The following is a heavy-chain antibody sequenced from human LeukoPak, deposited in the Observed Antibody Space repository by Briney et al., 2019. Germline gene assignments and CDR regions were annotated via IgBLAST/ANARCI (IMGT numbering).Heavy chain of an antibody. D-gene: IGHD6-19*01. CDR3: ARETIAVGFDY. J-gene: IGHJ4*02. CDR2: ISYDGSNK. Sequence: GGSLRLSCAASGFTFSSYAMPWVRQAPGKGLEWVAVISYDGSNKYYADSVKGRFTISRDNSKNTLYLQMNSLRAEDTAVYYCARETIAVGFDYWGQGTLVTVSS. V-gene: IGHV3-30-3*01. CDR1: GFTFSSYA.